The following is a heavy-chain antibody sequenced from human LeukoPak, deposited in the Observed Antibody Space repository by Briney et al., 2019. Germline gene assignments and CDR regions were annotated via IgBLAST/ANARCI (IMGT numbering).Heavy chain of an antibody. CDR2: IYHSGST. Sequence: SETLSLTCAVSGGSISSSNWWSWVRQPPGKGVEWIGEIYHSGSTNYNPSLKSRVTISVDKSKNQFSLKLGSVTAADTAVYYCAGEAAAGPRGNFQHWGQGTLVTVSS. J-gene: IGHJ1*01. D-gene: IGHD6-13*01. CDR3: AGEAAAGPRGNFQH. CDR1: GGSISSSNW. V-gene: IGHV4-4*02.